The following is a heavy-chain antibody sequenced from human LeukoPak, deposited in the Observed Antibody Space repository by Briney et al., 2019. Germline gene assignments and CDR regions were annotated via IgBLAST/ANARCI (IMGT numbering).Heavy chain of an antibody. Sequence: PSGTLPLTCPVYGWSFRGYYWSWIRQPPGKGLEWMGEINHSGSTNYNPSLKGRVPISVDTSKNQFSLKLSSVTAADTAVYFCARGLYYDILTGHKFDPGGEGTLVTVSS. CDR2: INHSGST. CDR3: ARGLYYDILTGHKFDP. CDR1: GWSFRGYY. V-gene: IGHV4-34*01. D-gene: IGHD3-9*01. J-gene: IGHJ5*02.